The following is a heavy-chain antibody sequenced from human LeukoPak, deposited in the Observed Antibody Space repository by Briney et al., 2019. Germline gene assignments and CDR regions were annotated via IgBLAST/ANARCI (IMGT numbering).Heavy chain of an antibody. V-gene: IGHV6-1*01. D-gene: IGHD6-13*01. CDR3: AKYRSNWYGDAFDI. CDR2: TYYRSKWFN. J-gene: IGHJ3*02. Sequence: SQTLSLTCAISGDSVSSNSAAWNWIRQSPSRGLEWLGRTYYRSKWFNDYAVSVKSRITIKSDTSKNQFSLQLISVTPEDTAVYYCAKYRSNWYGDAFDIWGQGTMVTVSS. CDR1: GDSVSSNSAA.